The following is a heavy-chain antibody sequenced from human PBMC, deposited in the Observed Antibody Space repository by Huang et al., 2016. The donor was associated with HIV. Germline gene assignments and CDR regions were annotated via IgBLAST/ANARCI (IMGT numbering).Heavy chain of an antibody. CDR3: ARAKDTWDAYDI. CDR2: KSKDGSNN. Sequence: QVQLVESGGGVVQPGRSLRLSCAASGFPFKNHAMHWVRQAPGKGLEWVEVKSKDGSNNYYADAVKGRFTISRDSAKSTLLLHMTSLRTEDTAVYYCARAKDTWDAYDIWGQGTMVIVSS. J-gene: IGHJ3*02. D-gene: IGHD5-18*01. CDR1: GFPFKNHA. V-gene: IGHV3-30-3*01.